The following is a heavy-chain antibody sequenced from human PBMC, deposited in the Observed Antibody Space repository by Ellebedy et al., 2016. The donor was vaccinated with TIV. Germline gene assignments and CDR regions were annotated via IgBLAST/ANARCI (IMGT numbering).Heavy chain of an antibody. Sequence: GESLKISCAVSGLTFSGFWMSWVRLAPGKGLEWVANINQDGSEKHYVDSVKGRFTISRDDAKNSLFLQMNSLRAEDTAVYYCASSRYHYYVGNTKFAYWGQGTLVTVSS. D-gene: IGHD3-10*01. CDR1: GLTFSGFW. J-gene: IGHJ4*02. CDR3: ASSRYHYYVGNTKFAY. CDR2: INQDGSEK. V-gene: IGHV3-7*03.